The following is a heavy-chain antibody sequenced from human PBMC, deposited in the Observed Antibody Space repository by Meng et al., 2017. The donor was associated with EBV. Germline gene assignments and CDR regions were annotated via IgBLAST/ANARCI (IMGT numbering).Heavy chain of an antibody. CDR3: AKVNQLLGGNDY. D-gene: IGHD1-26*01. Sequence: EVELLESGGGLVQPGGSLRLSCAASGFTFSSYAMSWVRQAPGKGLEWVSAISGSGGSTYYADSVKGRFTISRDNSKNTLYLQMNSLRAEDTAVYYCAKVNQLLGGNDYWGQGTLVTVSS. CDR1: GFTFSSYA. CDR2: ISGSGGST. J-gene: IGHJ4*02. V-gene: IGHV3-23*01.